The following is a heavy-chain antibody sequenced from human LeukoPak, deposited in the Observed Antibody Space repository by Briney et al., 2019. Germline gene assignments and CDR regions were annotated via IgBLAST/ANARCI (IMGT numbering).Heavy chain of an antibody. V-gene: IGHV4-30-4*01. CDR1: GGSISSDDYY. Sequence: SETLSLTCSVSGGSISSDDYYWSWIRQPPGKGLEWIGYIHYSGSTSHNPSLKSRVTISEDMSKNQFSLRLSSVTAADTAVYYCARVGLLQRGYYFDYWGQGTLVTVSS. CDR2: IHYSGST. J-gene: IGHJ4*02. D-gene: IGHD2-15*01. CDR3: ARVGLLQRGYYFDY.